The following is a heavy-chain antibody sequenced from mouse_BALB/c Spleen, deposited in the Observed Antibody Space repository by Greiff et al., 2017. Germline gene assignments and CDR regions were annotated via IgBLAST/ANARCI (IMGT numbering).Heavy chain of an antibody. CDR1: GYTFTSYW. J-gene: IGHJ4*01. CDR3: ARYYGSSYGAMDY. D-gene: IGHD1-1*01. Sequence: VQLQQPGAELVKPGASVKLSCKASGYTFTSYWMHWVKQRPGQGLEWIGEINPSNGRTNYNEKFKSKATLTVDKSSSTAYMQLSSLTSEDSAVYYCARYYGSSYGAMDYWGQGTSVTVSS. CDR2: INPSNGRT. V-gene: IGHV1S81*02.